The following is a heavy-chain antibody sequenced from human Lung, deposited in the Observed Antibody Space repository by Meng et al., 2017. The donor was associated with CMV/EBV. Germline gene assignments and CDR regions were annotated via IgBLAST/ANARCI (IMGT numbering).Heavy chain of an antibody. J-gene: IGHJ4*02. CDR1: GFRFEDHG. CDR3: AKDLLLFGGPNAYFDY. V-gene: IGHV3-30*02. D-gene: IGHD3/OR15-3a*01. CDR2: IRHDGTNK. Sequence: GGSXRLXCAASGFRFEDHGMHWVRQTPGKGLEWVAFIRHDGTNKFYGDSVKGRFTISRDNSKNTVYLQMNSLRPEETAVYYCAKDLLLFGGPNAYFDYWGQGTLVTVSS.